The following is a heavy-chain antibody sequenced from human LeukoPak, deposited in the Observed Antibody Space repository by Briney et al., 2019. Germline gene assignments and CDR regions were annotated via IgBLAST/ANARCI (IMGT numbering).Heavy chain of an antibody. CDR3: AKDLTPSGPYDAFDI. J-gene: IGHJ3*02. CDR1: GFTFDNYA. Sequence: GRSLRLSCAASGFTFDNYAMHWVRQAPRKGLEWVSGISRNSVTIGYADSVKGRFTISRDNAKNSLYLQLNILRAEDTALYYRAKDLTPSGPYDAFDIWGQGTMVTVSS. D-gene: IGHD3-10*01. CDR2: ISRNSVTI. V-gene: IGHV3-9*01.